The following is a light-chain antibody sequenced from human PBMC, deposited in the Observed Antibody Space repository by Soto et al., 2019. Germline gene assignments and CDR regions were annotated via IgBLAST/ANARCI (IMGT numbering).Light chain of an antibody. Sequence: QSVLTQPASVSGSPGQSITISCTGTSSDVGSYNLVSWYQQHPGKAPKLMIYEGSKRPSGVSNRFSGSKSGNTASLTISGLQDEDEADYYSCSYDGSSTGYVFGSGTKVTVL. V-gene: IGLV2-23*01. CDR2: EGS. CDR3: CSYDGSSTGYV. J-gene: IGLJ1*01. CDR1: SSDVGSYNL.